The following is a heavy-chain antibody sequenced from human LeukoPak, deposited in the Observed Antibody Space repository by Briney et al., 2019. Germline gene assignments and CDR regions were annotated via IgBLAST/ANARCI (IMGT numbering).Heavy chain of an antibody. CDR1: GFTFSSYA. CDR3: AKDHLGYCSCTSCYSLFDY. J-gene: IGHJ4*02. D-gene: IGHD2-2*01. CDR2: ISGSGGST. V-gene: IGHV3-23*01. Sequence: PGGSLRLSCAASGFTFSSYAMSWVRQAPGKGLEWVSAISGSGGSTYYADSVKGRFTISRDNSKNTLYLQMNSLRAEDTAVYYCAKDHLGYCSCTSCYSLFDYWGQGTLVTGSS.